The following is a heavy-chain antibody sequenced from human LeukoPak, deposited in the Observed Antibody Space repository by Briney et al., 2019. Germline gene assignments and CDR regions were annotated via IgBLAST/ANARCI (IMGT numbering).Heavy chain of an antibody. CDR2: FDPEDGET. V-gene: IGHV1-24*01. J-gene: IGHJ4*02. D-gene: IGHD6-13*01. CDR1: GYTVTELS. CDR3: ARKKAVAAAGREGLDY. Sequence: GASVKVSCKVSGYTVTELSMHWVRQAPGKGLECMGGFDPEDGETIYAQKFQGRVTMTEDTSTDTAYMELSSLRSEDTAVYYCARKKAVAAAGREGLDYWGQGTLVTVSS.